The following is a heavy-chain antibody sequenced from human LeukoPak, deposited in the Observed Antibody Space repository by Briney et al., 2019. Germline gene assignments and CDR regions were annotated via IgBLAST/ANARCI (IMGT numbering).Heavy chain of an antibody. Sequence: SETLSLTCTVSGGSIRSYYWSWIRQPPGKGLEWIGYIYYSGGTNYNPSLESRVTISVDTSKNQFSLKLSSVTAADTAVYYCARLSTMSTAANIFDYWGQGTLVTVSS. CDR2: IYYSGGT. D-gene: IGHD6-6*01. V-gene: IGHV4-59*01. CDR3: ARLSTMSTAANIFDY. CDR1: GGSIRSYY. J-gene: IGHJ4*02.